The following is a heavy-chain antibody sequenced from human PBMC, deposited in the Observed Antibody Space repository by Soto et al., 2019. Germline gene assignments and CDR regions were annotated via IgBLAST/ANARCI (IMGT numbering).Heavy chain of an antibody. CDR1: GFTFSSYA. Sequence: GGSLRLSCAASGFTFSSYAMSWVRQAPGKGLEWVSAISGSGGSTYYADSVKGRFTISRDNSKNTLYLQMNSLRAEDTAVYYCAKDLDYDYXWGSYRYSYYYYYGMDVWGQGTTVTVSS. CDR3: AKDLDYDYXWGSYRYSYYYYYGMDV. D-gene: IGHD3-16*02. J-gene: IGHJ6*02. CDR2: ISGSGGST. V-gene: IGHV3-23*01.